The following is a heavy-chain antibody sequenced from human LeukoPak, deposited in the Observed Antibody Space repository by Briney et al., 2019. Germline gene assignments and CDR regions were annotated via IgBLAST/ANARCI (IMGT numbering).Heavy chain of an antibody. CDR2: VYYSGST. V-gene: IGHV4-59*01. J-gene: IGHJ5*02. Sequence: SETLSLTCTVPGGSITSDNGCWIRQPPGKGLEWMGYVYYSGSTNYNPSLKSRVTISVDTSKNPFSLKLSSVTAAETAVYYCARGGEWLQQRGVPTWFDPWGQGTLVTASS. CDR1: GGSITSDN. D-gene: IGHD5-12*01. CDR3: ARGGEWLQQRGVPTWFDP.